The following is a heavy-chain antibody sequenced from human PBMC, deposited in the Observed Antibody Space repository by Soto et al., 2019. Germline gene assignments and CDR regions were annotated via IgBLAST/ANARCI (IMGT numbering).Heavy chain of an antibody. CDR2: ISGSGGST. CDR1: GVIFSNYA. D-gene: IGHD5-12*01. Sequence: EVQLLESGGGLVQPGGSLRLSCAASGVIFSNYALSWVRQAPGKGLEWVSGISGSGGSTYYAYSVEDRFTISRDTSKNTLYLRTSSLRAEDTAVYYCAKDHDSLSGEDWMTPYDFDYWGQGTLVTVSS. J-gene: IGHJ4*02. V-gene: IGHV3-23*01. CDR3: AKDHDSLSGEDWMTPYDFDY.